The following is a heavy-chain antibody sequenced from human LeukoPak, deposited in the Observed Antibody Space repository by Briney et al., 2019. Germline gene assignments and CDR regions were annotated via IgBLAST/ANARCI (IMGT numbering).Heavy chain of an antibody. V-gene: IGHV4-31*03. J-gene: IGHJ4*02. CDR2: IYYSGTA. D-gene: IGHD2-2*02. CDR1: GGAISSVGYY. Sequence: SETLSLTCTVSGGAISSVGYYWSWIRQHPGKGLEWIGYIYYSGTAYYNSSLKGRVTILVDTSENQFSLKLNSVTAADTAVYYCARTSGFCSSTSCYTSSFDYWGQGTLVTVSS. CDR3: ARTSGFCSSTSCYTSSFDY.